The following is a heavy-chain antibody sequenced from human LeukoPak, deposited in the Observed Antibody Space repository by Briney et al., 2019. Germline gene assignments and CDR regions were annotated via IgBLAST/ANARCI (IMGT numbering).Heavy chain of an antibody. D-gene: IGHD6-19*01. V-gene: IGHV3-11*04. J-gene: IGHJ6*03. CDR3: ARFRSSVSSGWYLYYYYMDV. Sequence: GGSLRLSCAASGFTFSDYYMSWIRQAPGKGLEWVSYISSSCSTIYYADSVKGRFTISRDNAKNSLYLQMNSLRAEDTAVYYCARFRSSVSSGWYLYYYYMDVWGKGTTVTVSS. CDR2: ISSSCSTI. CDR1: GFTFSDYY.